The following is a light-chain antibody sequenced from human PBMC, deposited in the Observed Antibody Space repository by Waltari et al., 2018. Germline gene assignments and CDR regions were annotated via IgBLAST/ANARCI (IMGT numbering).Light chain of an antibody. CDR1: SSHVGGYNY. V-gene: IGLV2-14*03. CDR3: SSYTSSSTSLYV. J-gene: IGLJ1*01. Sequence: QSALTQPASVSGSPGQSLTISCTGTSSHVGGYNYVSWYQHHPGKAPKVKIYDVSKRPSGVSNRFSGSKSGNTASLTISGLQAEDEADYYCSSYTSSSTSLYVFGTGTKVTVL. CDR2: DVS.